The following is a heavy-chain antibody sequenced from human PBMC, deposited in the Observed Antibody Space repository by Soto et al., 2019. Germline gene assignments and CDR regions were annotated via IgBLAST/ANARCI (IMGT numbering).Heavy chain of an antibody. D-gene: IGHD1-7*01. J-gene: IGHJ5*02. CDR2: IYHSGYT. CDR1: GGSISSGGYA. CDR3: ARDSLTGNYFDP. Sequence: QMRLQESGSGLVKPSQTLSLTCAVSGGSISSGGYAWNWIRQPPGKGLEWIGYIYHSGYTSYNPCLKNRVTISVDKSKHQFSLTLSFVTAAATAVYYCARDSLTGNYFDPWGQGTLVTVSS. V-gene: IGHV4-30-2*01.